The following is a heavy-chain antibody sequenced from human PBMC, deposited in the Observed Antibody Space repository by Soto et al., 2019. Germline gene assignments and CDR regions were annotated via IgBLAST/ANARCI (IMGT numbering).Heavy chain of an antibody. CDR3: AGGWFGEFVYYFDY. CDR1: VGSISSKSYS. CDR2: FYYSENT. D-gene: IGHD3-10*01. V-gene: IGHV4-39*07. J-gene: IGHJ4*02. Sequence: PSETLSLTCSVSVGSISSKSYSWGWIRQPPGKGLEWIGTFYYSENTYYNPSLKSRVTISVDTSKNQFSLQLNSVTPEDTAVYYCAGGWFGEFVYYFDYWGQGTLVTVSS.